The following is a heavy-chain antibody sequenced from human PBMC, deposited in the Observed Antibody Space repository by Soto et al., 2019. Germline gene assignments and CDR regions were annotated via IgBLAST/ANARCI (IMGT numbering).Heavy chain of an antibody. CDR2: IYDSGST. J-gene: IGHJ5*02. V-gene: IGHV4-4*02. CDR3: ASRVVPVWYYGDYFWFDP. Sequence: QVQLQESGPGLVKRSGTLSLTCAVSSGCISSSNWRSWVRQPPGMGLEWLGGIYDSGSTNHNPSLKSRVTKAEDKSKNQFYLKLSYATAANTAVYYWASRVVPVWYYGDYFWFDPWEQRTLVTVST. CDR1: SGCISSSNW. D-gene: IGHD4-17*01.